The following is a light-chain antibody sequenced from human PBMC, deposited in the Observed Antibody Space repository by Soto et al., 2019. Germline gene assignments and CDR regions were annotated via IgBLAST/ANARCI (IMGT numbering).Light chain of an antibody. V-gene: IGKV1-5*03. CDR1: QSMSRW. CDR2: KAS. Sequence: DIQMTQSPSTLSASVGDRVTITCRASQSMSRWLAWYQQKPGKAPKLLIYKASSLESGVASRFSGSGSESKCTLTISNLQADDFATYYCQQYDGFSATFGGGTKVEIK. CDR3: QQYDGFSAT. J-gene: IGKJ4*01.